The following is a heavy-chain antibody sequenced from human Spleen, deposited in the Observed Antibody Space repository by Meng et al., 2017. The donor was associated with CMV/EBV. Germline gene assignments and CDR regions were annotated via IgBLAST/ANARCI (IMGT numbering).Heavy chain of an antibody. CDR2: IYHSGTT. Sequence: SETLSLTCVLSGGSISSVNWWTWVRQAPGKGLEWIGEIYHSGTTNYNPSLKSRVTISVDKSKNQFSLRLISVTAADTAVYYCATDPRVYTNTWGTDYWGPGTLVTVSS. D-gene: IGHD2-8*01. V-gene: IGHV4-4*02. CDR1: GGSISSVNW. CDR3: ATDPRVYTNTWGTDY. J-gene: IGHJ4*02.